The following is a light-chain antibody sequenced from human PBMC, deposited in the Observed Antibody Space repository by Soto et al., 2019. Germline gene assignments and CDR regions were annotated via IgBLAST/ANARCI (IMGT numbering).Light chain of an antibody. J-gene: IGKJ5*01. Sequence: DIQMTQSASSLSGSVGDRFTITCRASQSISNYLNWYQQKPGKAPNLLIHAASSLQSGVPPRFSGSGSGTEFTLTISSLQSEDFAVYYCQQRSDWPLTFGQGTRLEIK. CDR1: QSISNY. CDR2: AAS. CDR3: QQRSDWPLT. V-gene: IGKV1-39*01.